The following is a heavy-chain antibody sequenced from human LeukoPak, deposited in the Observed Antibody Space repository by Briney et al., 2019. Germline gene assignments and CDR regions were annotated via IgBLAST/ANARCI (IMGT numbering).Heavy chain of an antibody. CDR2: INPNSGGT. D-gene: IGHD3-3*01. V-gene: IGHV1-2*06. CDR3: ARDTIFGVVRGNWFDP. J-gene: IGHJ5*02. Sequence: ASVKVSCKASGGTFSSYAISWVRQAPGQGLEWMGRINPNSGGTNYAQKFQGRVTMTRDTSISTAYMELSRLRSDDTAVYYCARDTIFGVVRGNWFDPWGQGTLVTVSS. CDR1: GGTFSSYA.